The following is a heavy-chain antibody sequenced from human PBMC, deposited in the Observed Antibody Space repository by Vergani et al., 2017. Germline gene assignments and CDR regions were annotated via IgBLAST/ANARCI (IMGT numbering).Heavy chain of an antibody. J-gene: IGHJ4*02. CDR1: GFTFEDNA. D-gene: IGHD6-19*01. Sequence: EVQLVESGGGLVQPGRSLRLSGAAPGFTFEDNARHWVRKAPGKGLEWVSGISGNSGSIGYADSVKGRFTISRDNAKNSLYLQMNSLRAEDTALYYCAKDIERWQWLGGYDYWGQGTLVTVSS. CDR3: AKDIERWQWLGGYDY. CDR2: ISGNSGSI. V-gene: IGHV3-9*01.